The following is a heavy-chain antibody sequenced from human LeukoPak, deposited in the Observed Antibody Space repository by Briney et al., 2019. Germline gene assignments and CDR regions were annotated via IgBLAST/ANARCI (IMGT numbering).Heavy chain of an antibody. CDR1: GDSISSSIYS. D-gene: IGHD7-27*01. CDR2: IHYSGST. Sequence: PSETLSLTCTVSGDSISSSIYSRGWIRQPPGKGLECIGPIHYSGSTYYNPSLKGRVTISVDTSKNQFSLKLSSVTAADTAVYYCARSLKSSAPTKLGKYYFDYWGQGTLVTVSS. J-gene: IGHJ4*02. CDR3: ARSLKSSAPTKLGKYYFDY. V-gene: IGHV4-39*01.